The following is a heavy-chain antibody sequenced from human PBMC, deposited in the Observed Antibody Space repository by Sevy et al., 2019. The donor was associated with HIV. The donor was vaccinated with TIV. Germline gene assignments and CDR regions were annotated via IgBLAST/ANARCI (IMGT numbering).Heavy chain of an antibody. CDR1: GFTFTNYW. CDR3: TRDMYGIDC. Sequence: GGSLRLSCAASGFTFTNYWMHWVRQAPGKGLVWVSRVDNDGSGTNYADSVKGRFTISRDNAKNTVYLQMNSLRADDTAVYYCTRDMYGIDCWGQGTLVTVSS. J-gene: IGHJ4*02. V-gene: IGHV3-74*01. D-gene: IGHD2-8*01. CDR2: VDNDGSGT.